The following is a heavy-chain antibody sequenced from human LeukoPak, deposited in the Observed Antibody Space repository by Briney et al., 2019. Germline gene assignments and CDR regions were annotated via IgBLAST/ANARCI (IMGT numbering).Heavy chain of an antibody. J-gene: IGHJ4*02. CDR2: IIPILGIA. V-gene: IGHV1-69*04. CDR3: ASLAGYYYSETPDY. Sequence: SVKVSCKASGGTFSSYAISWVRQAPGQGLEWMGRIIPILGIANYAQKFQGRVTITADKSTSTAYMELSSLRSEDTAVYYCASLAGYYYSETPDYWDQGTLVTVSS. D-gene: IGHD3-22*01. CDR1: GGTFSSYA.